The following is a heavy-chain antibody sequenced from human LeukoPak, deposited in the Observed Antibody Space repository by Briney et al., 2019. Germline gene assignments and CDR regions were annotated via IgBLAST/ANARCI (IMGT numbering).Heavy chain of an antibody. J-gene: IGHJ4*02. CDR3: ARDLGTGWLQLLPGFDY. CDR2: INPSGGST. D-gene: IGHD5-24*01. CDR1: GYTFTSYY. Sequence: ASVKVSCKASGYTFTSYYMLWVRQAPGQGLEWMGIINPSGGSTSYAQKFQGRVTMTRDTSTSTVYMELSSLRSEDTAVYYCARDLGTGWLQLLPGFDYWGQGTLVTVSS. V-gene: IGHV1-46*01.